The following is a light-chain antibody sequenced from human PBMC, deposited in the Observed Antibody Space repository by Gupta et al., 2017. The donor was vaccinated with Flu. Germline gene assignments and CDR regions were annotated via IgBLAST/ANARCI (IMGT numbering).Light chain of an antibody. CDR3: QQYHNWPRT. CDR1: QSISNN. V-gene: IGKV3-15*01. J-gene: IGKJ1*01. Sequence: GERVALSCRASQSISNNLVWYQQKPGQAPRCLIYGASTRATGIPARFSGSGSETEFTLTISNLQSEDFAVYYCQQYHNWPRTFGQGTRVEI. CDR2: GAS.